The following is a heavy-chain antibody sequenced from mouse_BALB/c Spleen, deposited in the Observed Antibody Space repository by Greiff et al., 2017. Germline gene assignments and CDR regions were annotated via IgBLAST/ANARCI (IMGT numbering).Heavy chain of an antibody. CDR2: ISSGSSTI. J-gene: IGHJ3*01. Sequence: LQESGGGLVQPGGSRKLSCAASGFTFSSFGMHWVRQAPEKGLEWVAYISSGSSTIYYADTVKGRFTISRDNPKNTLFLQMTSLRSEDTAMYYCAREGYYGSSYGFAYWGQGTLVTVSA. D-gene: IGHD1-1*01. V-gene: IGHV5-17*02. CDR3: AREGYYGSSYGFAY. CDR1: GFTFSSFG.